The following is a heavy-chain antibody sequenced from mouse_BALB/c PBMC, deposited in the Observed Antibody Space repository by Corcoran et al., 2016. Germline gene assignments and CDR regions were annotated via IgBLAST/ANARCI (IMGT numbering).Heavy chain of an antibody. CDR1: GFNIKDTY. CDR3: ARWDWYFDV. CDR2: IDPANGNT. V-gene: IGHV14-3*02. J-gene: IGHJ1*01. Sequence: EVQLQQPGAELVKPGASVKLSCTASGFNIKDTYMPWVKQRPEQGLEWIGRIDPANGNTKYDPKFQGKATITADTSSNTAYLQLSSLTSEDTAVYYCARWDWYFDVWGAGTTVTVSS.